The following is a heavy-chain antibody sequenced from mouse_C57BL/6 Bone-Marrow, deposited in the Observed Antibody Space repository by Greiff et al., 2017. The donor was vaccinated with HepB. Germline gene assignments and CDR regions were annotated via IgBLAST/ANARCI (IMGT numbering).Heavy chain of an antibody. Sequence: EVKLVESGGDLVKPGGSLKLSCAASGFSFSSYGMSWVRQTPDKRLEWVATISSGGSYTYYPDSVKGRYTISRDKAKNTLYRQMSSLKSEDTAMYYCARQTPWFAYWGQGTLVTVSA. J-gene: IGHJ3*01. V-gene: IGHV5-6*01. CDR3: ARQTPWFAY. CDR2: ISSGGSYT. CDR1: GFSFSSYG.